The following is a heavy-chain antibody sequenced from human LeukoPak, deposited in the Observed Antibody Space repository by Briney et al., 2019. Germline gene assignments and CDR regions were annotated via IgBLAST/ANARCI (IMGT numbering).Heavy chain of an antibody. CDR1: GGSISSSSYY. Sequence: PSETLSLTCTVSGGSISSSSYYWGWIRQPPGKGLEWIGSIYYSGSTYYNPSPKSRVTISVDTSKNQFSLKLSSVTAADTAVYYCARHFRRLYYFDYWGQGTLVTVSS. CDR3: ARHFRRLYYFDY. V-gene: IGHV4-39*01. CDR2: IYYSGST. D-gene: IGHD3-10*01. J-gene: IGHJ4*02.